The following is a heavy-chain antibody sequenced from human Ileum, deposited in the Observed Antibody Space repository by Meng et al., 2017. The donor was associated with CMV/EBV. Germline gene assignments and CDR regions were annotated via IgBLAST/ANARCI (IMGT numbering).Heavy chain of an antibody. Sequence: SLYCPGSTFTFSNYPMAWVRQAPGKGLEWVSSITANGGTTFYADSLKGRFTISRDNSRSTLFLQMNSLRADDTAVYYCAKGDYVFDNWGHGTLVTVSS. D-gene: IGHD4-17*01. CDR3: AKGDYVFDN. CDR1: TFTFSNYP. CDR2: ITANGGTT. J-gene: IGHJ4*01. V-gene: IGHV3-23*01.